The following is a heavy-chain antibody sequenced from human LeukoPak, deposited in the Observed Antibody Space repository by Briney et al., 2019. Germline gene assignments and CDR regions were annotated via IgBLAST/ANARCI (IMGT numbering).Heavy chain of an antibody. V-gene: IGHV3-33*08. J-gene: IGHJ4*02. Sequence: GGSLRLSCAASGFTVSSNYMSWVRQAPGKGLEWLAVIWYDGSNKYYADSVRGRFTISRDNSKNTLYLQMNSLRAEDTAVYYCARLHTVTTPGVWGQGTLVTVSS. D-gene: IGHD4-17*01. CDR2: IWYDGSNK. CDR3: ARLHTVTTPGV. CDR1: GFTVSSNY.